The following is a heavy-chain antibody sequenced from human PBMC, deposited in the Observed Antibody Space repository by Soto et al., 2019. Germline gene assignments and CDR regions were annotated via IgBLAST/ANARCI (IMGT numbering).Heavy chain of an antibody. Sequence: ASVKVSCKVSGYTFTSYGISWVRQAPGQGLEWMGWISAYNGNTNYAQKLQGRVTMTTDTSTSTAYMELRSLRSDDTAVYYCAKNWNYDDAFDIWGQGTMVTVSS. CDR3: AKNWNYDDAFDI. D-gene: IGHD1-7*01. CDR1: GYTFTSYG. J-gene: IGHJ3*02. CDR2: ISAYNGNT. V-gene: IGHV1-18*04.